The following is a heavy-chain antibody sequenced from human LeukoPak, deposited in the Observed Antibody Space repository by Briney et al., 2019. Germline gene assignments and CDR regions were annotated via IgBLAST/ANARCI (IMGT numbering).Heavy chain of an antibody. J-gene: IGHJ6*02. D-gene: IGHD4-17*01. CDR3: AKGSDYGDYYYYGMDV. V-gene: IGHV3-23*01. Sequence: GGSLRLSCAASGFTFSSYAMSWVRQAPGKGLEWVSAISGSGGSTYYADSVKGRFTISRDNSKNTLYLQMNSLRAEDTAVYYCAKGSDYGDYYYYGMDVWGQGTTVTVSS. CDR2: ISGSGGST. CDR1: GFTFSSYA.